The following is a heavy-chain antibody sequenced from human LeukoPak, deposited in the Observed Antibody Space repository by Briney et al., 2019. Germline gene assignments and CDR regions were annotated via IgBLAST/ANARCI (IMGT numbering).Heavy chain of an antibody. CDR1: CGSISSSSYY. Sequence: SETLSLTCTVSCGSISSSSYYWGWIRQPPGKGLEWIGSIYYSGSTYYNPSLKSRVTISVDTSKNQFSLKLSSVTAADTAVYYCARASGWYAGDYWGQGTLVTVSS. CDR2: IYYSGST. D-gene: IGHD6-19*01. CDR3: ARASGWYAGDY. J-gene: IGHJ4*02. V-gene: IGHV4-39*07.